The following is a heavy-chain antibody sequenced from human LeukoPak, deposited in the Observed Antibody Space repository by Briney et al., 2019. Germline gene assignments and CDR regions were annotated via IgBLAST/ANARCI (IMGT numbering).Heavy chain of an antibody. CDR3: ARVPFWSGSYFYYGMDV. CDR2: INHSGST. J-gene: IGHJ6*02. Sequence: SETLSLTCAVYGRSFSGYYWSWIRQPPGKGLEWIGEINHSGSTNYNPSLKSRVTISVDTSKNQFSLKLSSVTAADTAVYYCARVPFWSGSYFYYGMDVWGQGTTVTVSS. CDR1: GRSFSGYY. V-gene: IGHV4-34*01. D-gene: IGHD3-3*01.